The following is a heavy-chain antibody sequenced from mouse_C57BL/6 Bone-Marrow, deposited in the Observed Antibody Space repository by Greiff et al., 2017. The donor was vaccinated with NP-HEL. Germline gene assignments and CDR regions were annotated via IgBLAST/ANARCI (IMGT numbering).Heavy chain of an antibody. D-gene: IGHD2-3*01. CDR1: GFTFSDYG. CDR3: ARLGRIYDGYSGGFAY. V-gene: IGHV5-15*01. J-gene: IGHJ3*01. CDR2: ISNLAYSI. Sequence: EVKLQESGGGLVQPGGSLKLSCAASGFTFSDYGMAWVRQAPRKGPEWVAFISNLAYSIYYADTVTGRFTISRENAKNTLYLEMSSLRSEDTAMYYCARLGRIYDGYSGGFAYWGQGTLVTVSA.